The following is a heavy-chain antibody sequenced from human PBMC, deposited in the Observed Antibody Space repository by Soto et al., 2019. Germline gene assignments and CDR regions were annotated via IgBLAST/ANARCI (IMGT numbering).Heavy chain of an antibody. V-gene: IGHV3-9*01. CDR2: INWNSNTI. CDR1: GFTFDAYA. CDR3: AKDLTTSTSGWPDS. Sequence: GGSLRLSCAASGFTFDAYAMHWVRQAPGKGLEWVSTINWNSNTIGYADSVKGRFIISRDNAENSLYLQMNSLRPEDTAVYYCAKDLTTSTSGWPDSWGQGTLVTVSS. D-gene: IGHD6-19*01. J-gene: IGHJ4*02.